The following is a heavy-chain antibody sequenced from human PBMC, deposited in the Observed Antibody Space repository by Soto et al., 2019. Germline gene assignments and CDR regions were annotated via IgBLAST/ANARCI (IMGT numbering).Heavy chain of an antibody. J-gene: IGHJ6*02. CDR1: GFTFSGCA. CDR2: ISFSGDIT. V-gene: IGHV3-23*01. Sequence: EVQLLESGGGLVQPGGSLRLSCAASGFTFSGCAMSWVRQAPGKGLEWVSSISFSGDITYYADSVKGRFTISRDNSKNTLYMEMNRLSVEDTAGYHCATGGVWVHYGMDAWGQGTTVTVS. CDR3: ATGGVWVHYGMDA. D-gene: IGHD1-26*01.